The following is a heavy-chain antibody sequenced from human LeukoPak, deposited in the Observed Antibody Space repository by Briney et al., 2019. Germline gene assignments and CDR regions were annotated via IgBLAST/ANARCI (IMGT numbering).Heavy chain of an antibody. V-gene: IGHV3-48*03. Sequence: PGGSLRLSCAVSGFTFSSYVMNWVRQAPGKGLEWVSYISTSGHTTYYTDSVKVRFTISRDNAKNSLFLQMNSLRAEDTAVYYCARAGGGYWFDPWGQGTLVTVSS. CDR1: GFTFSSYV. CDR3: ARAGGGYWFDP. J-gene: IGHJ5*02. CDR2: ISTSGHTT. D-gene: IGHD2-15*01.